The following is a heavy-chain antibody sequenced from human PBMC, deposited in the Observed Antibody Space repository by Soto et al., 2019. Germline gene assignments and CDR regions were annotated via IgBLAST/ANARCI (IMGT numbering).Heavy chain of an antibody. V-gene: IGHV5-51*01. Sequence: GESLKISCKGSGYSFTSYWIGWVRQMPGRCLEWMGLIYPGDSDTRYSPSFQGQVTISADKSISTAYLQWSSLNASDTAMYYCVVRAMILVWGQGTTVTVSS. CDR2: IYPGDSDT. CDR3: VVRAMILV. CDR1: GYSFTSYW. J-gene: IGHJ6*02. D-gene: IGHD3-10*01.